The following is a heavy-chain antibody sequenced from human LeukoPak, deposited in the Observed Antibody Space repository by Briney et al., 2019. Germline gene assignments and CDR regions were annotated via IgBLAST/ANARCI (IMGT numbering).Heavy chain of an antibody. CDR1: ALTFSSHT. D-gene: IGHD3-10*01. CDR3: ARVGENYGTDY. CDR2: ISSRNTYI. J-gene: IGHJ4*02. V-gene: IGHV3-21*01. Sequence: GGSLRLSCGASALTFSSHTMIWFRQDQGEELGCASSISSRNTYIYCAGSVQGRFTISRDNAKNSLYLQMNSLRAEDTAVYYCARVGENYGTDYWGQGTLVTVSS.